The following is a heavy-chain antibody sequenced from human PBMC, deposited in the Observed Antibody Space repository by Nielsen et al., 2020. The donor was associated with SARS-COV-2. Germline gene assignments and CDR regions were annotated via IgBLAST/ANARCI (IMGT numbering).Heavy chain of an antibody. Sequence: ASVKVSCKASGYTFTSYYMHWVRQAPGQGLEWMGIINPSGGSTSYAQKFQGRVTMTRDTSTSTVYMELSSLRSEDTAVYYCASQRVRGGSYLYVDSWGQGTLVTVSS. CDR3: ASQRVRGGSYLYVDS. D-gene: IGHD3-16*02. J-gene: IGHJ5*01. V-gene: IGHV1-46*01. CDR2: INPSGGST. CDR1: GYTFTSYY.